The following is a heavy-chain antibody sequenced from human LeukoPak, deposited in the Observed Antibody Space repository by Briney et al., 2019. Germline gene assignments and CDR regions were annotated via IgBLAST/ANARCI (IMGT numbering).Heavy chain of an antibody. CDR3: AREPGDLSRLDY. D-gene: IGHD3-16*01. CDR2: ISGSDNNI. J-gene: IGHJ4*02. Sequence: GGSLRLSCAASGFTFSSYAMNWVRQAPGKGLEWLSYISGSDNNIHYADSVKGRFTISRDNAKNSLYLQMNSLRAEDTAVYYCAREPGDLSRLDYWGQGTLVTVSS. CDR1: GFTFSSYA. V-gene: IGHV3-21*01.